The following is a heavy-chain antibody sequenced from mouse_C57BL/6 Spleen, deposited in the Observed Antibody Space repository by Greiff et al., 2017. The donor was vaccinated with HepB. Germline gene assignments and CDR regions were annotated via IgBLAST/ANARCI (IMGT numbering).Heavy chain of an antibody. J-gene: IGHJ1*03. CDR2: INPYNGDT. CDR3: AKESVYDGYPHWYFDV. V-gene: IGHV1-20*01. D-gene: IGHD2-3*01. CDR1: GYSFTGYF. Sequence: EVKLMESGPELVKPGASVKISCKASGYSFTGYFMNWVMQSHGKSLEWIGRINPYNGDTFYNQKFKGKATLTVDKSSSTAHMELRSLTSEDSAVYYCAKESVYDGYPHWYFDVWGTGTTVTVSS.